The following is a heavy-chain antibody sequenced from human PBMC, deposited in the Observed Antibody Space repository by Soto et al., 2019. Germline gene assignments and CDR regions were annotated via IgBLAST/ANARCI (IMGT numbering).Heavy chain of an antibody. D-gene: IGHD1-1*01. Sequence: EVQLVESGGGLVQPGGSLRLSCAASGFTFSSYWMHWVRQVPGKGLMWVSRINSDGDTTNYADSVKGRFTISRDNAKNTLYLQMNSLRAEDTAVYYCVRGIATSGNDYWGQGTLVTVST. V-gene: IGHV3-74*01. CDR3: VRGIATSGNDY. J-gene: IGHJ4*02. CDR1: GFTFSSYW. CDR2: INSDGDTT.